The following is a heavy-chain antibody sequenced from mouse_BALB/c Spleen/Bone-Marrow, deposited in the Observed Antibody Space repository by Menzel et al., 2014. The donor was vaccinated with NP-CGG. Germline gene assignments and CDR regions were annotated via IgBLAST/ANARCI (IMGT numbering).Heavy chain of an antibody. D-gene: IGHD2-10*02. V-gene: IGHV14-3*02. CDR1: GFNIKDTY. CDR2: IDPANGNT. CDR3: ARGIFLYGNFLLDY. Sequence: QLQQPGAELVKPGASVKLSCPASGFNIKDTYMHWVKQRPEQGLEWIGRIDPANGNTKYDPKFQGKATITADTSSNTAYLQLSSLTSEDTAVYYCARGIFLYGNFLLDYWGQGTSVTVSS. J-gene: IGHJ4*01.